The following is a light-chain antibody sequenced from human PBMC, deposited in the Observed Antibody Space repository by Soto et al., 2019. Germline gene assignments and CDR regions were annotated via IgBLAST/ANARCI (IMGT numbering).Light chain of an antibody. Sequence: DIQMTQSPSTLSASVGGRVTITCRASQSINAWLAWYQQKPGKAPKLLIYDVSTLDSGVQSRFSGSASGTEFTLTISSLESDDFATYYCKQYHRYSTXGQGTKVDIK. J-gene: IGKJ1*01. CDR3: KQYHRYST. CDR1: QSINAW. V-gene: IGKV1-5*01. CDR2: DVS.